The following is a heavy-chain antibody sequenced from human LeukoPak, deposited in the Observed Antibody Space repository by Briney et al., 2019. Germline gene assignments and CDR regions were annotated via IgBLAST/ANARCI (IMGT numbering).Heavy chain of an antibody. J-gene: IGHJ3*02. CDR2: INSDGSST. D-gene: IGHD3-22*01. V-gene: IGHV3-74*01. CDR1: GFTFSIYW. CDR3: ARDMIVVRAFDI. Sequence: GGSLRLSCAASGFTFSIYWMHWVRQAPGKGLVWVSRINSDGSSTSYADAVKGRFTISRDNAKNSLYLQMNSLRAEDTAVYYCARDMIVVRAFDIWGQGTMVTVSS.